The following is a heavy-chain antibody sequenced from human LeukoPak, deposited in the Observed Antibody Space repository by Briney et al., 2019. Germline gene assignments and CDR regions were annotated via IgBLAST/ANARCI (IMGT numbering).Heavy chain of an antibody. D-gene: IGHD1-1*01. CDR1: GFHFSDYI. Sequence: RSLRLSCAVTGFHFSDYIMNWVRQAPGKGLGWISYFDDRSDRKGAATTSYADSVKRRFTISRDAAENYLVLQMNSLTAEDTAVYYCARDDNWGFDYWGQGTLVTVSS. CDR2: FDDRSDRKGAATT. CDR3: ARDDNWGFDY. J-gene: IGHJ4*02. V-gene: IGHV3-48*04.